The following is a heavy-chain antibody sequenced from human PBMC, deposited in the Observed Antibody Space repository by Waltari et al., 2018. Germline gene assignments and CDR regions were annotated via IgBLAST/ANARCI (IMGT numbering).Heavy chain of an antibody. CDR2: ISHDGSNK. D-gene: IGHD3-22*01. CDR1: GFTFSSYV. J-gene: IGHJ4*02. CDR3: ARDGSIYYDSSGYYPFDY. Sequence: AASGFTFSSYVMHWVRQVPGMGLEWVAVISHDGSNKYYADSVKGRFTISRDNSKNTLYLQMNSLRAEDTAVYYCARDGSIYYDSSGYYPFDYWGQGTLVTVSS. V-gene: IGHV3-30-3*01.